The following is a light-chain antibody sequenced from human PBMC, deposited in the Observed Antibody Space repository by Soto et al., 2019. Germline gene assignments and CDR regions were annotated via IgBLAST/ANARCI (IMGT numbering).Light chain of an antibody. CDR3: QQYNTWT. Sequence: AIRMTQSPSSLSASTGDRVTITCRASQGISSYLAWYQQKPGKAPKLLIYAASTLQSGVPSRFSGSGSGTDFTLTISCLQSEDFATYYCQQYNTWTFGQGTKVDIK. CDR2: AAS. CDR1: QGISSY. J-gene: IGKJ1*01. V-gene: IGKV1-8*01.